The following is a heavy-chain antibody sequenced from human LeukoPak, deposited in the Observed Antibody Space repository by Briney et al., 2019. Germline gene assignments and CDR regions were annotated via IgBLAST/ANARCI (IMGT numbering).Heavy chain of an antibody. Sequence: ASETLSLTCTVSGGSINSYYWSWIRQPAGKGLEWIGRIYTSGSTNCNPSLKSRVTMSIDTSKNQFSLKLSSVTAADTAVYYCARADYASGNYHNSNWFDPWGQGTLVTVSS. J-gene: IGHJ5*02. CDR1: GGSINSYY. CDR3: ARADYASGNYHNSNWFDP. D-gene: IGHD3-10*01. V-gene: IGHV4-4*07. CDR2: IYTSGST.